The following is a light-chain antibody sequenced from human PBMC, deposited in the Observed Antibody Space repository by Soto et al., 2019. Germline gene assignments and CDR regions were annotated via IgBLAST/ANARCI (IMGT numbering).Light chain of an antibody. CDR3: SSYTRSSTLVA. Sequence: QSVLTQPASVSGSPGQSITISCTGTSSDVGGYNYVSWYQQHPGKAPKLMIYDVSNRPSGVSNRFSGSKSGNTASLTISGLQAEDEADYYCSSYTRSSTLVAFGGGTQLTVL. J-gene: IGLJ3*02. CDR1: SSDVGGYNY. V-gene: IGLV2-14*01. CDR2: DVS.